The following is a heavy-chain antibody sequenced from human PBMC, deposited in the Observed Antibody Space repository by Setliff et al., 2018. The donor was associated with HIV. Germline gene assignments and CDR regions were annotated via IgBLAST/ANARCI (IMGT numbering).Heavy chain of an antibody. CDR1: GYSISSGYY. V-gene: IGHV4-38-2*01. Sequence: PSETLSLTCPVSGYSISSGYYWGWIRQPPGRGLEWIGAIHHSGNTYYNPSLRSRVTISLDTSKTQFSLSLTSVTAADTAMYYCARRGKTENSYVLNWFDPWGQGILVTVSS. J-gene: IGHJ5*02. CDR2: IHHSGNT. CDR3: ARRGKTENSYVLNWFDP. D-gene: IGHD5-18*01.